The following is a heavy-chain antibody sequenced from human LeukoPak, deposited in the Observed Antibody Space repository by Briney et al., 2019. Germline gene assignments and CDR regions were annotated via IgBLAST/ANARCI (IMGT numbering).Heavy chain of an antibody. CDR2: ISSSSSTI. CDR1: GFTFSSYS. J-gene: IGHJ4*02. Sequence: GGSLILSCAASGFTFSSYSMNWGRQAPGKGLEGVSYISSSSSTIYYADSVKGRFTISRDNAKNSLYLQMNSLRAEDTAVYYCARGSLDYGDYGVDYWGQGTLVTVSS. CDR3: ARGSLDYGDYGVDY. V-gene: IGHV3-48*04. D-gene: IGHD4-17*01.